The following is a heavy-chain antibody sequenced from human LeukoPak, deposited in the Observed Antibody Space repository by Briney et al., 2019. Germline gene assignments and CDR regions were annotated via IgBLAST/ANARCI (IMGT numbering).Heavy chain of an antibody. V-gene: IGHV3-23*01. CDR3: AIDYSDYDNYFDY. D-gene: IGHD4-11*01. CDR2: ISGSGGST. CDR1: GFTFSSYA. Sequence: PGGSLRLSCAASGFTFSSYAMSWVRQAPGKGLEWVSAISGSGGSTYYADSVKGRFTISRDNSKNTLYLQMNSLRAEDTAVYYCAIDYSDYDNYFDYWGQGTLVTVSS. J-gene: IGHJ4*02.